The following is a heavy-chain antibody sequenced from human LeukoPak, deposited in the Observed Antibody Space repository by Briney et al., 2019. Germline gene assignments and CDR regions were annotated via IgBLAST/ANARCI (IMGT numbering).Heavy chain of an antibody. CDR1: GDSVSSDSAA. D-gene: IGHD1-1*01. CDR3: ARAVAGTEGWFNS. CDR2: TYYRSKWYN. Sequence: SQTLSLTCAISGDSVSSDSAAWNWIRQSPSRGLEWLGSTYYRSKWYNDYSAFVKSRIIINPDTSKTQFSLQLNSVTPEDTAVYYCARAVAGTEGWFNSWGQGTLVTVSS. J-gene: IGHJ5*01. V-gene: IGHV6-1*01.